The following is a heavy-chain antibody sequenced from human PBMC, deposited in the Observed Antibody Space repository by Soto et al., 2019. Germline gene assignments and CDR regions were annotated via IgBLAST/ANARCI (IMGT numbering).Heavy chain of an antibody. Sequence: PSETLSLTCAVYGGSFSSSYYWGWIRQPPGKGLEWIGSIYYSGSTYYNPSLKSRVTISVDTSKNQFSLKLSSVTAADTAVYYCARLRKWERYFDYWGQGTLVTVSS. CDR2: IYYSGST. CDR3: ARLRKWERYFDY. CDR1: GGSFSSSYY. J-gene: IGHJ4*02. D-gene: IGHD1-26*01. V-gene: IGHV4-39*01.